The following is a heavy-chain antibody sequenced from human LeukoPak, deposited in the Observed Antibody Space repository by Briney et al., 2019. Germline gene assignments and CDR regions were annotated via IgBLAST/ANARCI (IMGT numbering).Heavy chain of an antibody. CDR2: INPNSGGT. V-gene: IGHV1-2*02. Sequence: GESLKISCKASGYTFTGYYMHWVRQAPGQGLEWMGWINPNSGGTNYAQKFQGRVTMTRDTSISTAYMELSRLRSDDTAVYYCARGLRWYLPYFDYWGQGTLVTVSS. CDR3: ARGLRWYLPYFDY. CDR1: GYTFTGYY. J-gene: IGHJ4*02. D-gene: IGHD4-23*01.